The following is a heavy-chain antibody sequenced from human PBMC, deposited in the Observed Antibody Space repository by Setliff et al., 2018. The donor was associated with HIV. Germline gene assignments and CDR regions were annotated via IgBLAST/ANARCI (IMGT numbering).Heavy chain of an antibody. Sequence: GESLKISCAASGFTFSNYNMNWVRQAPGKGLEWVSSISYDSRFIYHADSMKGRFTISRDNAKKLVYLQMNSLRAEDTAIYYCARDRASSGYYARFDHWGRGTLVTVSS. CDR1: GFTFSNYN. V-gene: IGHV3-21*01. D-gene: IGHD3-22*01. CDR2: ISYDSRFI. CDR3: ARDRASSGYYARFDH. J-gene: IGHJ4*02.